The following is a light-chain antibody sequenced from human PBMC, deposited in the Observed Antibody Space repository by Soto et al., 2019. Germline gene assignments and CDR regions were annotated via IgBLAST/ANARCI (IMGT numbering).Light chain of an antibody. CDR1: QSITTN. CDR3: QQYDNWPT. CDR2: GAS. Sequence: EIVMTQSPATLSVSPGERATLSCRASQSITTNLVWYQQKAGQAPRLLIYGASTRATGIPARFSGSGSGTEFTLTISSPQSEDFAVYYWQQYDNWPTFGQGTKVEIK. V-gene: IGKV3-15*01. J-gene: IGKJ1*01.